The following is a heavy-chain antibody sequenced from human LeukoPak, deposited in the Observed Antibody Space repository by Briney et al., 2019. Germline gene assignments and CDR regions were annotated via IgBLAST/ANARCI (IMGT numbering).Heavy chain of an antibody. CDR3: ARAHSGSYYPNYFDY. V-gene: IGHV3-33*01. CDR1: GFTFSSYG. Sequence: GRSLRLSCAASGFTFSSYGMHWVRQAPGKGLEWVAVIWYDGSNKYYADSVKGRFTISRDNSKNTLYLQMNSLRAEDTAVYYCARAHSGSYYPNYFDYWDQGTLVTVSS. CDR2: IWYDGSNK. J-gene: IGHJ4*02. D-gene: IGHD1-26*01.